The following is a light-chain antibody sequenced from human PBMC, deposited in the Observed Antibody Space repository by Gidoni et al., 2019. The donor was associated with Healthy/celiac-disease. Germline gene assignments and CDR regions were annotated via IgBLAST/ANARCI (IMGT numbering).Light chain of an antibody. CDR1: RSNIGSNY. J-gene: IGLJ2*01. Sequence: QSVLTQPPSASGTPGQRVTISCSGSRSNIGSNYVYWYPKLPVTSPKLPIYSNNQRPAGVPDLFSGSNSGTSASLAFSGLRSDDEADYYCAAWYDSLSGVVFGVGTKLTVL. CDR3: AAWYDSLSGVV. CDR2: SNN. V-gene: IGLV1-47*02.